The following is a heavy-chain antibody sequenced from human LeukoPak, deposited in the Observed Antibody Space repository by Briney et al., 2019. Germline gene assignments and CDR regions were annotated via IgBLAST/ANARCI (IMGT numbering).Heavy chain of an antibody. J-gene: IGHJ4*02. D-gene: IGHD3-3*01. CDR3: ARGPSWSGYSQPYYFDY. CDR1: GYTFTSYD. V-gene: IGHV1-8*03. CDR2: MKPNSGNT. Sequence: GASVKVSCKASGYTFTSYDINWVRQAAGQRHEWLGWMKPNSGNTGYAQKFQGRVTITRNTSISTAYMELSSLRSEDTAVYSCARGPSWSGYSQPYYFDYWGQGTLVTVSS.